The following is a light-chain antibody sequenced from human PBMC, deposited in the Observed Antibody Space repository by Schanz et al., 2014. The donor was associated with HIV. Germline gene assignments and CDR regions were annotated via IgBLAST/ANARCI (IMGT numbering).Light chain of an antibody. CDR1: SSNIGSNA. CDR2: NSY. CDR3: AGWDDGLNGWV. V-gene: IGLV1-44*01. J-gene: IGLJ3*02. Sequence: QSVLTQPPSASGTPGQRVTISCSVSSSNIGSNAVNWFQHLPGTAPKLLNYNSYHRPSGVPDRFSGSGSGTSASLAISGLQSDDEADYYCAGWDDGLNGWVFGGGTKLTVL.